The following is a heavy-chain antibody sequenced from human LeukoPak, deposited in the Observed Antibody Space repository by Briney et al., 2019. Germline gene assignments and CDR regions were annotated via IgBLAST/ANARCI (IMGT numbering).Heavy chain of an antibody. Sequence: SVKVSCKASGGTFSSYAISWVRQAPGQGLEWMGGIIPIFGTANYAQKFQGRVTITADESTSTAYMELSSLRSEDTAVYYCARRGVVPAAMGVLDYWGQGTLVTVSS. CDR2: IIPIFGTA. D-gene: IGHD2-2*01. V-gene: IGHV1-69*13. CDR1: GGTFSSYA. J-gene: IGHJ4*02. CDR3: ARRGVVPAAMGVLDY.